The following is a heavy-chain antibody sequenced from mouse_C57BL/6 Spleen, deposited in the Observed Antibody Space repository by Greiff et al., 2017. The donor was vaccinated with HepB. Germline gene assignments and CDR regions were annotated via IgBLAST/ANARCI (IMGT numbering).Heavy chain of an antibody. CDR3: TTSSNAAMDY. CDR1: GFNIKDDY. J-gene: IGHJ4*01. D-gene: IGHD2-5*01. CDR2: IDPENGDT. V-gene: IGHV14-4*01. Sequence: VQLKESGAELVRPGASVKLSCTASGFNIKDDYMHWVKQRPEQGLEWIGWIDPENGDTEYASKFQGKATITADTSSNTAYLQLSSLTSEDTAVYYCTTSSNAAMDYWGQGTSVTVSS.